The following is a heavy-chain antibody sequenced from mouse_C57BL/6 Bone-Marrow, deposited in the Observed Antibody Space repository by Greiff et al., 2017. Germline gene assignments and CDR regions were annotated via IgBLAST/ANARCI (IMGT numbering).Heavy chain of an antibody. J-gene: IGHJ3*01. CDR3: ASPITTVVSTPCAY. D-gene: IGHD1-1*01. V-gene: IGHV14-3*01. CDR2: IDPANGNT. CDR1: GFNIKNTY. Sequence: EVQGVESVAELVRPGASVTLSCTASGFNIKNTYMHWVKQRPEQGLEWIGRIDPANGNTKYAPKFQGKATITADTSSNTAYLQRSSLTSEDTAIYYCASPITTVVSTPCAYWGQGTLVTVSA.